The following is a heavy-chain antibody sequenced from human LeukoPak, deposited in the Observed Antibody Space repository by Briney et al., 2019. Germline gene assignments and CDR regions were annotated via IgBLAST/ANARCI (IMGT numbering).Heavy chain of an antibody. CDR1: GYTFTSYY. CDR3: AREPPDILTGRVQRYYYYGMDV. J-gene: IGHJ6*02. D-gene: IGHD3-9*01. Sequence: ASVKVSSKASGYTFTSYYMHWVRQAPGQGLEWMGIINPSGGSTSYAQKFQGRVTMTRDTSTSTVYMELSSLRSEDTAVYYCAREPPDILTGRVQRYYYYGMDVWGQGTTVTVSS. V-gene: IGHV1-46*01. CDR2: INPSGGST.